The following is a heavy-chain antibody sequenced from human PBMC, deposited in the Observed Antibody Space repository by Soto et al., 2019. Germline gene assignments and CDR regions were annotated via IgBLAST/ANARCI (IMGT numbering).Heavy chain of an antibody. D-gene: IGHD3-22*01. CDR2: IYYSGST. J-gene: IGHJ6*02. CDR1: GGSISSGDYY. V-gene: IGHV4-30-4*01. Sequence: SETLSLTCTVSGGSISSGDYYWSWIRQPPGKGLEWIGYIYYSGSTYYNPSLKSRVTISVDTSKNQFSLKLSSVTAADTAVYYCARWGSGLPNYYDSSGYFYGMDVWGQGTTVTVS. CDR3: ARWGSGLPNYYDSSGYFYGMDV.